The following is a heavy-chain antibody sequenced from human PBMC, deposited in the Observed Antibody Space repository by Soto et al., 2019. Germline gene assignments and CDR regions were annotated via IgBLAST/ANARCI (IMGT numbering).Heavy chain of an antibody. CDR1: NGSISSSGYY. D-gene: IGHD6-6*01. Sequence: QVQLQESGPGLAKPSQTMSLTCNVSNGSISSSGYYWSWIFQDPGQGQEWIGFIYYSGSTYYNPSLKSQVTKSVDTSKNQYSLKLGSVAAADTAIYYCAGGSSKSWFDPWGQGTLVTVSS. CDR2: IYYSGST. V-gene: IGHV4-31*01. CDR3: AGGSSKSWFDP. J-gene: IGHJ5*02.